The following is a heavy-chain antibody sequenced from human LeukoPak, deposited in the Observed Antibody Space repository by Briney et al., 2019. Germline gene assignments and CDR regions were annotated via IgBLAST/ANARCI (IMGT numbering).Heavy chain of an antibody. CDR2: ISYDGSNK. J-gene: IGHJ6*03. CDR3: ARDGCSSTSCYVAYYYYYMDV. Sequence: GRSLRLSCAASGFTFSSYAMHWVRQAPGKGLEWVAVISYDGSNKYYADSVKGRFTISRDNSKNTLYLQMNSMRAEDTAVYYCARDGCSSTSCYVAYYYYYMDVWGKGTTVTVSS. V-gene: IGHV3-30*04. D-gene: IGHD2-2*01. CDR1: GFTFSSYA.